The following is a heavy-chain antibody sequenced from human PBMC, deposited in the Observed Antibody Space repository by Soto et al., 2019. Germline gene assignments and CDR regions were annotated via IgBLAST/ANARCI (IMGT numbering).Heavy chain of an antibody. Sequence: QVHLVQSGAEVRKPGASVKVSRKASGYSFTSYGISWVRQAPGQGLEWMGWISTDNGNTNYAHNLQGRVSMTIDPSTSTAYMELWSLGSDDTAVYYCARDVPDTSLFFYYYGMDVWGQGTTVTVSS. CDR2: ISTDNGNT. D-gene: IGHD2-21*01. CDR1: GYSFTSYG. J-gene: IGHJ6*02. V-gene: IGHV1-18*01. CDR3: ARDVPDTSLFFYYYGMDV.